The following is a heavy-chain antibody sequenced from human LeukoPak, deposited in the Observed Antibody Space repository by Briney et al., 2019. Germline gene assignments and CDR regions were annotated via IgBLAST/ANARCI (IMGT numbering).Heavy chain of an antibody. J-gene: IGHJ4*02. D-gene: IGHD1-14*01. CDR3: ARDGRFPPEVLPRYFDS. CDR1: GGSVSSYY. CDR2: MYYSGST. V-gene: IGHV4-59*02. Sequence: SETLSLTCTVSGGSVSSYYWSWIRQPPGKGLEWIGYMYYSGSTNYNPSLKSRVTISIDTSKNQFSLKLSSVTAADTAVYYCARDGRFPPEVLPRYFDSWGQGTLVTVSS.